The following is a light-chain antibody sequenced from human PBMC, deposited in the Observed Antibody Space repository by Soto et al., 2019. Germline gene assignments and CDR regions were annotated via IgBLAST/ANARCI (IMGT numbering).Light chain of an antibody. CDR1: SSDVGGYNY. Sequence: QSALTQPPSASGSPGQSVTISCTGTSSDVGGYNYVSWYQQHPGKAPKLMIYEVSKRPSGVPDRFSGSKSGNTASLTVSGLQAEDEADYYCSLYAGSTREVFGGGTKLTVL. CDR2: EVS. CDR3: SLYAGSTREV. J-gene: IGLJ2*01. V-gene: IGLV2-8*01.